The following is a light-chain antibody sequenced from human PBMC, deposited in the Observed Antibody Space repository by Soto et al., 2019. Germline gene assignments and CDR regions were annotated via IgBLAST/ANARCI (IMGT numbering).Light chain of an antibody. Sequence: VLTQSLGTLSLSPVGSATLSCRASQNINNNYLAWYQHKPGQAPRLLIYGASSRATGTPARFSGSGSGTDFTLTISSLEPEDSAVYYCQQRHMWPITFGQGTRLEIK. J-gene: IGKJ5*01. CDR3: QQRHMWPIT. CDR1: QNINNNY. CDR2: GAS. V-gene: IGKV3D-20*02.